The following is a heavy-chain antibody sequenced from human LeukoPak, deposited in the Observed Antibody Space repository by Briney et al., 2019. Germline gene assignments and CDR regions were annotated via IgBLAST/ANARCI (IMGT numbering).Heavy chain of an antibody. J-gene: IGHJ6*03. CDR3: ARAFHYYYYMDV. CDR1: GFTFSDYY. CDR2: ISSSGGTI. Sequence: PGGSLRLSCAASGFTFSDYYMSWIRQAAGKGLEWGSYISSSGGTISYADSVKGRFTISRVNAKNSLYLQMNSLRAEDTAVYYCARAFHYYYYMDVWGKGTTVTISS. V-gene: IGHV3-11*04.